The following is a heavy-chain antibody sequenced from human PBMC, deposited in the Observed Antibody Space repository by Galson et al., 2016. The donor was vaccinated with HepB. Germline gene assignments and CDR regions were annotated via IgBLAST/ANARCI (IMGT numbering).Heavy chain of an antibody. CDR2: IFHSGST. CDR3: ASYLVQSWAGSDALDT. V-gene: IGHV4-4*02. CDR1: GDSISRNNW. J-gene: IGHJ3*02. D-gene: IGHD6-13*01. Sequence: LSLTCAVSGDSISRNNWWSWVRQPPGKRLEWIGEIFHSGSTNYNPSLKSRVTMSVDMSKNHVSLKLISVTAADTAMYYCASYLVQSWAGSDALDTWGLGTMVTVSS.